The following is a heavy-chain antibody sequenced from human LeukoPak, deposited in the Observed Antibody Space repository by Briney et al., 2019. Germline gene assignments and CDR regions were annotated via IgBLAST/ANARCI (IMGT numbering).Heavy chain of an antibody. V-gene: IGHV3-30*04. D-gene: IGHD6-13*01. CDR2: ISYDGSNK. J-gene: IGHJ6*03. Sequence: GGSLRLSCAASGFTFSSYAMHWVRQAPGKGLEWVAVISYDGSNKYYADSVKGRFTIPRDNSKNTLYLQMNSLKTEDTAVYYCILANLAAAGTRYYYMDVWGKGTTVTVSS. CDR1: GFTFSSYA. CDR3: ILANLAAAGTRYYYMDV.